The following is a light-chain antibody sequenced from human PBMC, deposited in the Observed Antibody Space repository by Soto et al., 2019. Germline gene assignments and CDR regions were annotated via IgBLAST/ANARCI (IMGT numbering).Light chain of an antibody. J-gene: IGLJ1*01. CDR1: SSNIGAGHD. Sequence: QSVLTQPPSLSWAPGQRVTISCTVSSSNIGAGHDVHWYQHLPGTAPKLLIYGNGNRPSGIPDRFSGSKSGTSASLAITGLQAEDEADYYCQSYDTSLSGSEVFGTGTKVTVL. CDR3: QSYDTSLSGSEV. CDR2: GNG. V-gene: IGLV1-40*01.